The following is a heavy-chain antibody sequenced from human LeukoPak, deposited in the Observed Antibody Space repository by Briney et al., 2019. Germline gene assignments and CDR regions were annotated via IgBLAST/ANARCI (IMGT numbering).Heavy chain of an antibody. D-gene: IGHD2-21*01. CDR2: INAGNGNT. CDR3: ARAGSSIYYYYYYGMDV. J-gene: IGHJ6*04. Sequence: ASVKVSCKASGYTFTSYAMHWVRQAPGQRLEWMGWINAGNGNTKYSQKFQGRVTITRDTSASTAYMELSSLRSEDTAVYYCARAGSSIYYYYYYGMDVWGKGTTVTVSS. V-gene: IGHV1-3*01. CDR1: GYTFTSYA.